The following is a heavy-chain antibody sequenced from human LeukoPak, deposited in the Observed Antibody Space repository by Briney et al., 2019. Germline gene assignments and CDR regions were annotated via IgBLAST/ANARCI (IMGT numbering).Heavy chain of an antibody. D-gene: IGHD3-16*01. Sequence: GGSLRLSCAASGFTFSSYRMSWVRQAPGKGLEWVANIKQDGSEKYYVDSVKGRFTISRDNAKNSLYLQMNSLRAEDTAVYYCARDIHRYYGDYWGQGTLVTVSS. CDR3: ARDIHRYYGDY. V-gene: IGHV3-7*01. CDR1: GFTFSSYR. J-gene: IGHJ4*02. CDR2: IKQDGSEK.